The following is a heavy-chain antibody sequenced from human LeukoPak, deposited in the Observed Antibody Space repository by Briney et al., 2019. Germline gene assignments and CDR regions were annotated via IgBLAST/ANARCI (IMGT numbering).Heavy chain of an antibody. D-gene: IGHD2-15*01. CDR3: ARGLLGHSYSMDV. J-gene: IGHJ6*02. V-gene: IGHV3-48*02. Sequence: PGGSLRLSCAASGFTFSTYTMNWVRQAPGKGLEWVSYISRGSGTIHYADSVKGRFTISRDNAKNSLDLQMNSLRDEDTAVYYCARGLLGHSYSMDVWGQGTTVTVSS. CDR1: GFTFSTYT. CDR2: ISRGSGTI.